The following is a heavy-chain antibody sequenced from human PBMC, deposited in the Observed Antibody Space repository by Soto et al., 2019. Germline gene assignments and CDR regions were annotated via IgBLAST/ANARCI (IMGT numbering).Heavy chain of an antibody. CDR2: IYYSGST. CDR1: GGSISSSSYY. CDR3: ARDAWDCSGGSCYFYFQH. V-gene: IGHV4-39*07. D-gene: IGHD2-15*01. Sequence: PSETLSLTCTVSGGSISSSSYYWGWIRQPPGKGLEWIGNIYYSGSTYYNPSLKSRVTISVDTSKNQFSLKLSSVTAADTAVYYCARDAWDCSGGSCYFYFQHWGQGTLVTVSS. J-gene: IGHJ1*01.